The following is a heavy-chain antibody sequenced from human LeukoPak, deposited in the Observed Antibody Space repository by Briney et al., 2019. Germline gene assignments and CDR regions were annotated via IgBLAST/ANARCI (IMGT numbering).Heavy chain of an antibody. CDR1: SGSISSSNYY. Sequence: SETLSLTCTVSSGSISSSNYYWSWIRQPAGKGLEWIGRISTIGSTNYNPSLNSRVTISIDTSKNQFSLKLSSVTAADTAVYFCARGPYSYDSSGAFDIWGQGTMVTVSS. D-gene: IGHD3-22*01. V-gene: IGHV4-61*02. CDR2: ISTIGST. J-gene: IGHJ3*02. CDR3: ARGPYSYDSSGAFDI.